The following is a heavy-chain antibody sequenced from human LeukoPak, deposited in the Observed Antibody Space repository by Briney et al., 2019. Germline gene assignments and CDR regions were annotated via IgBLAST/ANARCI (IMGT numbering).Heavy chain of an antibody. V-gene: IGHV4-59*01. CDR3: ARYYDYYDSSGYYFDI. CDR1: TDSIRSYY. Sequence: SETLSLTCTVSTDSIRSYYWSWVRQSPGTGLEWIGYIYYTGPTNYNPSLKSRVTISVDTSKNQFSLKLSSVTAADTAVYYCARYYDYYDSSGYYFDIWGQGTMVTVSS. J-gene: IGHJ3*02. CDR2: IYYTGPT. D-gene: IGHD3-22*01.